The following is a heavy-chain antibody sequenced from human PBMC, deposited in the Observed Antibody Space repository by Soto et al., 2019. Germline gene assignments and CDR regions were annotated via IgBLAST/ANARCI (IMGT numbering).Heavy chain of an antibody. Sequence: QVQLQESGPGLVKPSQTLSLTCTVSGGSIRSYYWSWIRQPPGKGLEWIGYIYYSGSTNYNPSLTSRVTIPVRPSKNQFTLQLSSGPAADTAVYYCASVPGNWGVSDCDYWGQGTLVTVCS. CDR2: IYYSGST. D-gene: IGHD7-27*01. CDR1: GGSIRSYY. J-gene: IGHJ4*02. CDR3: ASVPGNWGVSDCDY. V-gene: IGHV4-59*01.